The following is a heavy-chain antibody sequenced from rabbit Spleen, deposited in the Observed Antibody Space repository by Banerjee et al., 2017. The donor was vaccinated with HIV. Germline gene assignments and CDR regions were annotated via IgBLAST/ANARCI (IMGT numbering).Heavy chain of an antibody. CDR1: GFTLSSYW. J-gene: IGHJ4*01. CDR2: ISGGSDGST. D-gene: IGHD1-1*01. CDR3: ARHDTTTPYNL. V-gene: IGHV1S40*01. Sequence: QSLEESGGDLVKPGASLTLTCTASGFTLSSYWMCWVRQAPGKGLEWSACISGGSDGSTYYASWAKGRFTISKTSSTTVTLQVTSLTAADTATYFCARHDTTTPYNLWGPGTLVTVS.